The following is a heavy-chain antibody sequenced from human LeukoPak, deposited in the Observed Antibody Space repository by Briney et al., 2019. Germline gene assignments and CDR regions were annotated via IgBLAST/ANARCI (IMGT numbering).Heavy chain of an antibody. D-gene: IGHD3-10*01. CDR2: IYSGGAT. CDR1: GFTVSGNY. V-gene: IGHV3-53*01. Sequence: PGGSLRLSCAASGFTVSGNYMSWVRQAPGNGLEWVSLIYSGGATYYADSVKGRFTISRDNSKNTLYLRMNSLRAEDTAVYYCSAFFYASGSYGHWGQGTLVTVSS. CDR3: SAFFYASGSYGH. J-gene: IGHJ4*02.